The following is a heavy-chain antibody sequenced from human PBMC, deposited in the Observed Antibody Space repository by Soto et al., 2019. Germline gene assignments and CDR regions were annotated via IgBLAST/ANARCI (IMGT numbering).Heavy chain of an antibody. D-gene: IGHD3-10*01. CDR1: GGSISSSSYY. CDR2: IYYSGST. V-gene: IGHV4-39*01. Sequence: SETLSLTCTVSGGSISSSSYYWGWIRQPPGKGMEWIGSIYYSGSTYYNPSLKSRVTISVDTSKNQFSLKLSSVTAADTAVYYCARLCITMVRGARRLGYYYGMDVWGQGTTVTVSS. J-gene: IGHJ6*02. CDR3: ARLCITMVRGARRLGYYYGMDV.